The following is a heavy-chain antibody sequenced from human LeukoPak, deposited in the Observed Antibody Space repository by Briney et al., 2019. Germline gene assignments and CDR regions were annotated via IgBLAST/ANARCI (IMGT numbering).Heavy chain of an antibody. D-gene: IGHD3-9*01. J-gene: IGHJ4*02. CDR2: ISYDGSNK. Sequence: PGRSLRLSCAASGFTFSSYGIHWVRQTPGEGLEWVAVISYDGSNKYYADSVKGRFTISRDSSKNTLYLQMNSLRAEDTAVYYCARDQARGYYDILTGLDYWGQGTLVTVSS. V-gene: IGHV3-30*03. CDR3: ARDQARGYYDILTGLDY. CDR1: GFTFSSYG.